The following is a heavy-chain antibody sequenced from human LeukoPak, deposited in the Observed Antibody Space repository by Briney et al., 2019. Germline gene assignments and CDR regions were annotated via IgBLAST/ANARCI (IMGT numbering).Heavy chain of an antibody. CDR2: IRSKAYGGTT. D-gene: IGHD6-13*01. J-gene: IGHJ3*02. CDR1: GFTFGDYA. Sequence: GGALRLSCTAPGFTFGDYAVGWVRQAPGKGLEGVGFIRSKAYGGTTEYAASVKGRFTISRDESKSIAHLQMNSLKTEDTAVYYCTRENIAAAGEAFDIWGQRTMVTVSS. CDR3: TRENIAAAGEAFDI. V-gene: IGHV3-49*04.